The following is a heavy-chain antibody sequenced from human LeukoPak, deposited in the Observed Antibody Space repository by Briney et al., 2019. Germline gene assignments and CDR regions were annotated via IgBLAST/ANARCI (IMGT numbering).Heavy chain of an antibody. CDR2: INPSGGST. CDR1: GYTFTSYY. J-gene: IGHJ4*02. D-gene: IGHD3-3*01. CDR3: ARVSTGYGFWSGYWFDY. Sequence: ASVKVSCKASGYTFTSYYMHWVRQAPGQGLEWMGIINPSGGSTSYAQKFQGRVTMTRDTSTSTVYMELSSLRYEDTAEYYCARVSTGYGFWSGYWFDYWGQGTLVTVSS. V-gene: IGHV1-46*01.